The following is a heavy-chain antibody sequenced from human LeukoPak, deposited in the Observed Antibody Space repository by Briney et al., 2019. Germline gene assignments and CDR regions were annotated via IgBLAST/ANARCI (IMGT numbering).Heavy chain of an antibody. J-gene: IGHJ4*02. CDR3: ARRWAVAAVDY. Sequence: GGSLRLSCPASGFTFSIFWMHWVRRVPGKGPVWVSRINSDGSSTDYAASVKGGFTISRDNAKNTLYLQMNSLRTEDTAVYYCARRWAVAAVDYWGQGTLVTVSS. CDR2: INSDGSST. D-gene: IGHD6-19*01. CDR1: GFTFSIFW. V-gene: IGHV3-74*01.